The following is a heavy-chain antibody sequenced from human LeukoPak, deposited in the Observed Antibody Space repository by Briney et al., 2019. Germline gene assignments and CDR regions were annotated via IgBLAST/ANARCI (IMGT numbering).Heavy chain of an antibody. J-gene: IGHJ6*03. CDR3: AGDPYCGGDCYPHYYMDV. CDR2: ISSSSSYI. Sequence: GGSLRLSCAASGFTFSSYSMNWVRQAPGKGLEWVSSISSSSSYIYYADSVKGRFTISRDNAKNSLYLQMNSLRAEDTAVYYCAGDPYCGGDCYPHYYMDVWGKGTTVTVSS. D-gene: IGHD2-21*02. V-gene: IGHV3-21*01. CDR1: GFTFSSYS.